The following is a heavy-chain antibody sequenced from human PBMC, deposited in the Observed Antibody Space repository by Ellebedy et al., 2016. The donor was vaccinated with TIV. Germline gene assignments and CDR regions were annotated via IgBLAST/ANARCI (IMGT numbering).Heavy chain of an antibody. Sequence: GGSLRLSXVASGIPFTNSWMTWVRQTPGKGLEWVASFNSDGSEKRYVDSAKGRFTISRDNAANSVYLQVSSLRGDDTAVYYCARDSGFYCLDFWGQGTLVTVSS. CDR3: ARDSGFYCLDF. J-gene: IGHJ4*02. D-gene: IGHD2-15*01. V-gene: IGHV3-7*01. CDR2: FNSDGSEK. CDR1: GIPFTNSW.